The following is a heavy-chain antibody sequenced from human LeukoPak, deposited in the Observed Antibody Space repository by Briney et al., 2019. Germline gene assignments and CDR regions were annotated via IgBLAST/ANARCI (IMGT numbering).Heavy chain of an antibody. CDR1: GFTFSSYG. D-gene: IGHD1-26*01. CDR3: ARVSITWEPFDY. V-gene: IGHV3-33*01. Sequence: TGGSLRLSCAASGFTFSSYGMHWVRQAPGKGLEWVAVIWYDGSNKYYADSVKGRFTITRDNSKNTLYLQMNSLRAEDTAVYYCARVSITWEPFDYWGQGTLVTVSS. J-gene: IGHJ4*02. CDR2: IWYDGSNK.